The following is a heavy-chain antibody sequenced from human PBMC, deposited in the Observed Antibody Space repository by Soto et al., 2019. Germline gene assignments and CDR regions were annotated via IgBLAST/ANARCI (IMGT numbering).Heavy chain of an antibody. CDR2: INHSGST. D-gene: IGHD2-15*01. CDR1: GGSFSGYY. CDR3: ARGRDRISY. J-gene: IGHJ4*02. Sequence: SDTLSLTCAVYGGSFSGYYWSWIRQPPGKGLEWIGEINHSGSTNYNPSLKSRVTISVDTSKNQFSLKLSSVTAADTAVYYCARGRDRISYWGQGTLVTVSS. V-gene: IGHV4-34*01.